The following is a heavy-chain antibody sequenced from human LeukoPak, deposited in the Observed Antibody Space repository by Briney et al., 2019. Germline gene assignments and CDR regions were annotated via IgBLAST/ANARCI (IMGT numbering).Heavy chain of an antibody. CDR2: ISYDGSNK. D-gene: IGHD6-13*01. CDR1: GLTFSSYA. J-gene: IGHJ5*02. Sequence: PGRSLRLSCAASGLTFSSYAMHWVRQAPGKGLEWVAVISYDGSNKYYADSVKGRFTISRDNSKNTLYLQMNSLRAEDTAVYYCARVPRASSSWIGWFDPWGQGTLVTVSS. CDR3: ARVPRASSSWIGWFDP. V-gene: IGHV3-30*01.